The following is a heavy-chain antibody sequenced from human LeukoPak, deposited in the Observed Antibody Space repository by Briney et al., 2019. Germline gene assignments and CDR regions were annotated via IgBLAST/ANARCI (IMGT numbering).Heavy chain of an antibody. CDR2: ISSSSSTI. V-gene: IGHV3-48*01. J-gene: IGHJ4*02. D-gene: IGHD4-17*01. Sequence: GGSLRLSCAASGFTFSSYSMNWVRQAPGKGLEWVSYISSSSSTIYYADSVKGRFTISRDNSKNTLYLQMNSLRAEDTAVYYCAKSGLVYGDYGLDYWGQGTLVTVSS. CDR1: GFTFSSYS. CDR3: AKSGLVYGDYGLDY.